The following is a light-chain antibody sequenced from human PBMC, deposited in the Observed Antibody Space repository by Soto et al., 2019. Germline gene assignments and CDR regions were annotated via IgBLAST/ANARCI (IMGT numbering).Light chain of an antibody. J-gene: IGLJ2*01. CDR3: SSYARSINLL. CDR2: EVS. CDR1: SSDVGGRNH. Sequence: QSALTQPPSASGSPGQSVTISCTGSSSDVGGRNHVSWYQQHPGKAPKLMIYEVSQSPSGLPHRFSGSKSVNTASLTVSGLQAEDEAEYYCSSYARSINLLFGVGTPLTVL. V-gene: IGLV2-8*01.